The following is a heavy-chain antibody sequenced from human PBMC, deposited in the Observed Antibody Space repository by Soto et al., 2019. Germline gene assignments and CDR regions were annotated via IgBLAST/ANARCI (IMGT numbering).Heavy chain of an antibody. Sequence: GESLKISCKGSGYSFTSYWIGWVRQASGKGLEWVGRIRSKANSYATAYAASVKGRFTISRDDSKNTAYLQMNSLKTEDTAVYNCTIPPDSYESSGPHPNDAFDIWGQGTMVT. CDR3: TIPPDSYESSGPHPNDAFDI. D-gene: IGHD3-22*01. CDR1: GYSFTSYW. V-gene: IGHV3-73*01. CDR2: IRSKANSYAT. J-gene: IGHJ3*02.